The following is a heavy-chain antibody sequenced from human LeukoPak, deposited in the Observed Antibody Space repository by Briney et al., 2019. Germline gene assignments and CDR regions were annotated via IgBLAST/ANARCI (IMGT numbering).Heavy chain of an antibody. V-gene: IGHV3-23*01. Sequence: GGSLRLSCAASEFTFSSYAMSWVRQAPEKGLEWVSAISGSGGRTYYADSVKGRFTISRDNSKNTLYLQMNSLRAEDTAVYYCAKGVVADIYYFDYWGQGTLVTVSS. CDR1: EFTFSSYA. CDR2: ISGSGGRT. D-gene: IGHD2-15*01. J-gene: IGHJ4*02. CDR3: AKGVVADIYYFDY.